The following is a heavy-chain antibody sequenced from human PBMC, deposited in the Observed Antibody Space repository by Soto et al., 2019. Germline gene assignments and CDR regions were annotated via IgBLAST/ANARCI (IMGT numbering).Heavy chain of an antibody. CDR1: AGSISSGGYY. Sequence: QVQLQESGPGLVKPSQTLSLTCTVSAGSISSGGYYWSWIRQDPGKGLEWIGYMYYSGVTYYNPSLRRRLTISVDTSKNQFSLKLNSVTAADTAVYYCARVGRYYDGGVWGGYFEYWGQGTLVTVSS. D-gene: IGHD3-16*01. J-gene: IGHJ4*02. CDR2: MYYSGVT. CDR3: ARVGRYYDGGVWGGYFEY. V-gene: IGHV4-31*03.